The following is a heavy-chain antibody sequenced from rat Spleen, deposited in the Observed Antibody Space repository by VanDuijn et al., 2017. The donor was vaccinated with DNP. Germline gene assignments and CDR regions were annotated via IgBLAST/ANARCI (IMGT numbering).Heavy chain of an antibody. CDR2: INSAGST. CDR3: AVQLGVFDY. Sequence: EVQLQESGPGLVKPSQSLSLTCSVTGYSITSNFRWSWIRKFPGNTLEWMGYINSAGSTDYNPSLKSRISITRDTSKNQFFLQMNSVITEDTATYYCAVQLGVFDYWGQGVMVIVSS. J-gene: IGHJ2*01. V-gene: IGHV3-3*01. CDR1: GYSITSNFR. D-gene: IGHD5-1*01.